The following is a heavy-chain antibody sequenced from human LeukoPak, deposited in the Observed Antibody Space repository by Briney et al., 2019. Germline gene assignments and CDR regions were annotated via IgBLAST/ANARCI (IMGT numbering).Heavy chain of an antibody. Sequence: SGGSLRLSCSTSGFTFSSYAMGWVRQAPGKGLEWVSGISGGGVNTYYADSVKGRFTISRDNSKNTLYRQMNTVRAEDTALYYCAKRGGYHTNSPIDYWGQGTLVTVSS. CDR1: GFTFSSYA. CDR2: ISGGGVNT. D-gene: IGHD2-8*01. J-gene: IGHJ4*02. CDR3: AKRGGYHTNSPIDY. V-gene: IGHV3-23*01.